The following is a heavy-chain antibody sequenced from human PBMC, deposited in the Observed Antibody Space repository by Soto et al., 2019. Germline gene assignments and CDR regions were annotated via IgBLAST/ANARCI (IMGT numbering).Heavy chain of an antibody. CDR1: GFTFSTFW. Sequence: GGSLRLSCAASGFTFSTFWMHWVRQAPGKGLVWVSRISNDGSTTHYADSVRGRFTVSRDNAKNTPSLQVNSLRPEDTAVYYCAREEPISSWSPLDYWGQGTLVTVSS. V-gene: IGHV3-74*01. J-gene: IGHJ4*02. D-gene: IGHD2-2*01. CDR2: ISNDGSTT. CDR3: AREEPISSWSPLDY.